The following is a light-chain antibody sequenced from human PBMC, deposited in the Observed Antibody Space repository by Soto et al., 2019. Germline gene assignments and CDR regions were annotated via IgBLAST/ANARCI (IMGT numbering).Light chain of an antibody. CDR2: GTS. CDR3: QQCNNWPWT. J-gene: IGKJ1*01. CDR1: QSVRGD. V-gene: IGKV3-15*01. Sequence: TQFPGTLSASPGERVILSCRASQSVRGDLAWFQQKPGRSPRLLIYGTSTRASGVPDRFSGSGSGTDFTLTINSLQSEDFAVYFCQQCNNWPWTFGPGTKGDIK.